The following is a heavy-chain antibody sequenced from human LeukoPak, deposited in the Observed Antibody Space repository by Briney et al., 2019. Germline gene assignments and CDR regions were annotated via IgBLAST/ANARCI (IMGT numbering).Heavy chain of an antibody. CDR2: MNPNSGNT. CDR1: GYTFKNYD. D-gene: IGHD5-24*01. CDR3: TRATPGGLHGYSFDY. J-gene: IGHJ4*02. Sequence: ASVKVTCKASGYTFKNYDINWVRQATGQGLEWMGWMNPNSGNTGFAQKFQDRVSMTRDTSINTAYMELTSLRSGDTAVYYCTRATPGGLHGYSFDYWGQGTVVTVYS. V-gene: IGHV1-8*02.